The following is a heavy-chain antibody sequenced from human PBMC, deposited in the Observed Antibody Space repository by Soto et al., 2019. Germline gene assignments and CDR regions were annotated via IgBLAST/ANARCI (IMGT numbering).Heavy chain of an antibody. V-gene: IGHV4-39*07. CDR1: CFSITSSSDC. Sequence: SDSLSLTCTFPCFSITSSSDCWGWIRQPPGKVLEWIVSIYYSGSTYYNPSLKSRVTISLDTSNNQFSLKLSSVTASDTAVYYCARARGARYFDYWGQGTLVTVS. J-gene: IGHJ4*02. D-gene: IGHD2-15*01. CDR3: ARARGARYFDY. CDR2: IYYSGST.